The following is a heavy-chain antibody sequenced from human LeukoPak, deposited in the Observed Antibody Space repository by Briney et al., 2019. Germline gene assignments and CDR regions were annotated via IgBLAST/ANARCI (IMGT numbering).Heavy chain of an antibody. CDR3: ARQRSTSWNYYYMDV. J-gene: IGHJ6*03. CDR1: GYSFTSYW. Sequence: GESLKISCKGSGYSFTSYWIGWVRQMPGKGLECMGIIYPGDSDTRYSPSFQGQVTISADKPISTAYLQWSSLKASDTAMYYCARQRSTSWNYYYMDVWGKGTTVTISS. D-gene: IGHD2-2*01. CDR2: IYPGDSDT. V-gene: IGHV5-51*01.